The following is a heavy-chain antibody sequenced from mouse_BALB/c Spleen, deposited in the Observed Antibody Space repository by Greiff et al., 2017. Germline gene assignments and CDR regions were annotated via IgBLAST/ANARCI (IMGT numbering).Heavy chain of an antibody. CDR2: INSNGGST. CDR3: ARENDYDEAMDY. Sequence: DVQLVESGGGLVQPGGSLKLSCAASGFTFSSYGMSWVRQTPDKRLELVATINSNGGSTYYPDSVKGRFTISRDNAKNTLYLQMSSLKSEDTAMYYCARENDYDEAMDYWGQGTSVTVSS. D-gene: IGHD2-4*01. CDR1: GFTFSSYG. V-gene: IGHV5-6-3*01. J-gene: IGHJ4*01.